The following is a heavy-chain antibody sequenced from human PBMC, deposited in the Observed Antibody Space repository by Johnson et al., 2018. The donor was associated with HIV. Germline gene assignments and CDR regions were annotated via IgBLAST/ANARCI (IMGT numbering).Heavy chain of an antibody. Sequence: VQLVESGGGLVQPGRSLRLSCTASGITFGDYAMSWVRQAPGKGLAWVSAISGGGGSTYYAGSVKGRFILSRDNSKNTLSLQMNSLRAEDTAVYYCAKTYYYDSSGSLDAFDIWGQGTMVTVSS. CDR2: ISGGGGST. J-gene: IGHJ3*02. CDR3: AKTYYYDSSGSLDAFDI. CDR1: GITFGDYA. V-gene: IGHV3-23*04. D-gene: IGHD3-22*01.